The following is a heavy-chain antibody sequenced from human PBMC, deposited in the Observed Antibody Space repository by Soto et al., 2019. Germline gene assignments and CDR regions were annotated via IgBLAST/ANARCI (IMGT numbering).Heavy chain of an antibody. Sequence: QVQLVESGGGVVQPGRSLRLSCAASGFTFSNYAMHWVRQAPGKGLEWVAVISYDVGNKYYADSVKGRFAISRYNSKNTLYLEMNSLGAEDTAVYYCARNSLAVTGTRYNWFDPWGQGTLVTVSS. CDR3: ARNSLAVTGTRYNWFDP. D-gene: IGHD6-19*01. J-gene: IGHJ5*02. CDR2: ISYDVGNK. V-gene: IGHV3-30*09. CDR1: GFTFSNYA.